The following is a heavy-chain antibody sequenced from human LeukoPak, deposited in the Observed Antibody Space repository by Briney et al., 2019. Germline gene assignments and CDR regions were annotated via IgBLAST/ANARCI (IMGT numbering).Heavy chain of an antibody. CDR3: ARTSRGSGIVRY. CDR1: GGSISSSNYY. CDR2: IYYSGST. D-gene: IGHD1-26*01. J-gene: IGHJ4*02. Sequence: PSETLSLTCTVSGGSISSSNYYWGWIRQPPGKGLEWIGSIYYSGSTYYNPSLKSRVTISVDTSRNQFSLKPSSVAAADTAVYCCARTSRGSGIVRYWGQGTLVTVSS. V-gene: IGHV4-39*01.